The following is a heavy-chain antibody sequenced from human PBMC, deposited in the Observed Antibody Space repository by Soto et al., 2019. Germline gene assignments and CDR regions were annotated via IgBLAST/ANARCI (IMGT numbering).Heavy chain of an antibody. Sequence: EVQLLESGGGLVQPGGSLRLSCAASGFTFSSYAMSWVRQAPGKGLEWVSAISGSGGSTYYADFVKGRFTISRDNSKNTMYLQMNSLRAEDTAVYYCAKDHFPRELLYYFDYWGQGTLVTVSS. J-gene: IGHJ4*02. CDR3: AKDHFPRELLYYFDY. V-gene: IGHV3-23*01. CDR2: ISGSGGST. CDR1: GFTFSSYA. D-gene: IGHD1-26*01.